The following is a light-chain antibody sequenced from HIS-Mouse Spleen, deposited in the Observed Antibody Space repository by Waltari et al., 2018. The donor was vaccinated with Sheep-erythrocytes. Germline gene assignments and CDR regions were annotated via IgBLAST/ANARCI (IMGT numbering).Light chain of an antibody. J-gene: IGKJ5*01. CDR3: QQANSFPIT. Sequence: DIQMTQSPSSVSASVGDRVTITCRASPGVSSWLAWYQRKPGKAPKLLIYAASRLQSGVRARVGGSGAGAGVALAIGGRQPEDFATYYCQQANSFPITFGQGTRLEIK. CDR2: AAS. CDR1: PGVSSW. V-gene: IGKV1-12*01.